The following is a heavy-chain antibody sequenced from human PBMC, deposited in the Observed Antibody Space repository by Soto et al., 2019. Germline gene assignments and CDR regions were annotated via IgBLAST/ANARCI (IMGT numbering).Heavy chain of an antibody. Sequence: GGSLRLSCAASGFTFSSYGMSWVRQAPGKGLEWVSGISGSGGSTYYADSVKGRFTISRDNSKNTLYLQINSLRVEDTAVYYCAKDAEQQLPLFYFDYWGQGTLVTVSS. D-gene: IGHD6-13*01. J-gene: IGHJ4*02. V-gene: IGHV3-23*01. CDR3: AKDAEQQLPLFYFDY. CDR1: GFTFSSYG. CDR2: ISGSGGST.